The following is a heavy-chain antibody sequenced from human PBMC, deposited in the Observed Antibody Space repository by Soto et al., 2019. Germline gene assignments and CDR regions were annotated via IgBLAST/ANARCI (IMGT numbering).Heavy chain of an antibody. CDR3: ARMVRGNTKNPPQTEYGMDV. Sequence: SGPTLVNPAQTLTLTCTFSGFSLSTDGMCVSWIRQPPGKALEWLARIDWDDDKFYSTSLKTRLTISKDTSKNQVVLTMTNMDPVDTATYYCARMVRGNTKNPPQTEYGMDVWGQGTTVTVSS. CDR1: GFSLSTDGMC. V-gene: IGHV2-70*17. D-gene: IGHD3-10*01. CDR2: IDWDDDK. J-gene: IGHJ6*02.